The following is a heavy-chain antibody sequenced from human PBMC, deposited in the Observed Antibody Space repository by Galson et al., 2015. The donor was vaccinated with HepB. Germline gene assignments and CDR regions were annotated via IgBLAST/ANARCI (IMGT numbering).Heavy chain of an antibody. V-gene: IGHV3-53*01. Sequence: SMRLSCAASGITVRDKYMTWAPQAPGKGMEWVSVIYSAGSTDYADSVKGRFTISRDNSKNTLYLQMNSLRAEDTAVYYCARGGTSSWSWGTFYIWGQGTMVTVSS. J-gene: IGHJ3*02. D-gene: IGHD6-13*01. CDR1: GITVRDKY. CDR2: IYSAGST. CDR3: ARGGTSSWSWGTFYI.